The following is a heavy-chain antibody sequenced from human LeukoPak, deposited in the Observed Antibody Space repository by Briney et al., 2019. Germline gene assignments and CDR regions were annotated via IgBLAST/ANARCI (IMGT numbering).Heavy chain of an antibody. Sequence: PSETLSLTCTVSGASVSGKFWSWIRNSQGKGLEWIGLIYYSGTTKFNPSLEGRVAMSVDTSNNQSSLSLNSVTTADTAVYFCVGGGDWLPEYWGRGTQVIVSS. V-gene: IGHV4-59*02. CDR2: IYYSGTT. CDR1: GASVSGKF. CDR3: VGGGDWLPEY. J-gene: IGHJ4*01. D-gene: IGHD3/OR15-3a*01.